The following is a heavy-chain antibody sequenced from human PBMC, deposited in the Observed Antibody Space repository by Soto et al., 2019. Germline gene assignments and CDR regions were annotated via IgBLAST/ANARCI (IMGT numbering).Heavy chain of an antibody. CDR2: IRSDGGTT. CDR3: AKGKGVGATPDGANC. D-gene: IGHD1-26*01. Sequence: EVQVLESGGGLVQPGGSLRLSCAASGFTFSSNGMNWVRQAPGKGLEGVSGIRSDGGTTYNADSVKGRYTVSRDTSKNTVYLQMNSLRVEDTAIYYCAKGKGVGATPDGANCWGQGTLVTVSS. CDR1: GFTFSSNG. V-gene: IGHV3-23*01. J-gene: IGHJ4*02.